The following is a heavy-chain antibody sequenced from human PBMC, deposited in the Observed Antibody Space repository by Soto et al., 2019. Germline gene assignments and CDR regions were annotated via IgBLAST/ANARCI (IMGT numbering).Heavy chain of an antibody. Sequence: QVPLVQSGAEVKKPGASGKVSCKASGYTFTSYDINWVRQATGQGREWMGWMNPNSGNTGSAQRFQGRVTMSANTSIDTASMELSSLRSEDTAVYFCVRWKRDFELSANAFDFWGQGTKVSVSS. CDR1: GYTFTSYD. CDR2: MNPNSGNT. J-gene: IGHJ3*01. V-gene: IGHV1-8*01. CDR3: VRWKRDFELSANAFDF. D-gene: IGHD3-16*02.